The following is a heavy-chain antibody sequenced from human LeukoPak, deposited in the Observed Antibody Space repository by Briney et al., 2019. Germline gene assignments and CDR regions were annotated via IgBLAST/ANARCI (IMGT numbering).Heavy chain of an antibody. CDR1: GFTFSDYY. CDR3: ARFFGITGITIVRERSLGY. V-gene: IGHV3-11*01. D-gene: IGHD3-10*01. CDR2: ISSSGSTI. J-gene: IGHJ4*02. Sequence: GGSLRLSCAASGFTFSDYYMSWIRQAPGKGLEWVSYISSSGSTIYYADSVKGRFTISRDNAKNSLYLQMNSLRAEDTAVYYCARFFGITGITIVRERSLGYWGEGTLVTVSS.